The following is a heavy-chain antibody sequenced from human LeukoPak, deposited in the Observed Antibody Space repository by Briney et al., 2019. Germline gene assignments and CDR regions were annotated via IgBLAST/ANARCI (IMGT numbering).Heavy chain of an antibody. D-gene: IGHD4-23*01. CDR3: AREEAVRDYGGKSGAFDI. J-gene: IGHJ3*02. CDR2: IIPIFGPA. CDR1: GGIFSSYA. V-gene: IGHV1-69*05. Sequence: GASVKVSCKGSGGIFSSYAIRWVRQPPGQGLEWMGGIIPIFGPANYAQKFQGRVTITTDESTSTAYMELSSLGSEDTAVYYCAREEAVRDYGGKSGAFDIWGQGTMVSVSS.